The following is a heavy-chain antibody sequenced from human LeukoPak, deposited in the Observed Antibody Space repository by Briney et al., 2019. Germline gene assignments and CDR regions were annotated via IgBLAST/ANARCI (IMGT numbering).Heavy chain of an antibody. D-gene: IGHD5-18*01. CDR3: AKARGYSYGLTTGDFDY. CDR1: GFTFDDYA. V-gene: IGHV3-9*01. CDR2: ISWNSGSI. J-gene: IGHJ4*02. Sequence: GRSLRLSCAASGFTFDDYAMHWVRQAPGKGLEWVSGISWNSGSIGYADSVKGRFTISRDNAKNSLYLQMNSLRAEDTASYYCAKARGYSYGLTTGDFDYWGQGTLVTVSS.